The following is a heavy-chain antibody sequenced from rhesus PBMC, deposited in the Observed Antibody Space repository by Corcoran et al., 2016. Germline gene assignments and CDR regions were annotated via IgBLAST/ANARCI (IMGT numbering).Heavy chain of an antibody. CDR3: ARRQGGSWVDY. Sequence: QVQLQESGPGLVKPSETLSLTCAVSGGSISGYYWNWIRQPPGKGLEWIGYIGGSSGSTYDNPSLKSRVTISTDTSKTQFSLKLSAVTAADTAVYYCARRQGGSWVDYWGQGVLVTVSS. V-gene: IGHV4-165*02. CDR2: IGGSSGST. J-gene: IGHJ4*01. D-gene: IGHD6-25*01. CDR1: GGSISGYY.